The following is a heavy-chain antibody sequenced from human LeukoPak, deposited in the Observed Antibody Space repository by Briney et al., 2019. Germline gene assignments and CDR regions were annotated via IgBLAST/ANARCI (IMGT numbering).Heavy chain of an antibody. CDR2: IIPISGTT. J-gene: IGHJ5*02. D-gene: IGHD1-26*01. CDR3: TRKLRLGGNWFDP. Sequence: ASVRVSCKTSGGTFTSYAITWVRQAPGQGLEWMGKIIPISGTTNYAQKFQGRVTFTADESTSTAYMELSSLRSEDTALYYCTRKLRLGGNWFDPWGQGTLVTVSS. V-gene: IGHV1-69*15. CDR1: GGTFTSYA.